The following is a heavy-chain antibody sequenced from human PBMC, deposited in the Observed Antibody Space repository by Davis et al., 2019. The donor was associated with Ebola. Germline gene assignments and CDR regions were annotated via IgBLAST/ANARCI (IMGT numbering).Heavy chain of an antibody. CDR1: GITFSRYA. D-gene: IGHD6-6*01. Sequence: GESLKISCAVSGITFSRYAMHWVRQAPGKGLEWVTDIAYDGRYESYAESVKGRFTISRDNSKNTLYLQMGRLRSDDTAMYYCVRDFFEFSSSSFSDSWGQGTLVTVS. CDR2: IAYDGRYE. J-gene: IGHJ4*02. CDR3: VRDFFEFSSSSFSDS. V-gene: IGHV3-30*04.